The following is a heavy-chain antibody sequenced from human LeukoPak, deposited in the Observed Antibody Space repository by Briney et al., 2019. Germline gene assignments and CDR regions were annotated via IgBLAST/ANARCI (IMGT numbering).Heavy chain of an antibody. J-gene: IGHJ6*03. D-gene: IGHD3-10*01. CDR3: ARDSPYRGSYYYCYMDV. CDR1: GFTFSSYE. V-gene: IGHV3-48*03. CDR2: ISSSGSTI. Sequence: GGSLRLSCAASGFTFSSYEMNWVRQAPGKGLEWVSYISSSGSTIYYADSVKGRFTISRDNAKNSLYLQMNSLRAEDTAVYYCARDSPYRGSYYYCYMDVWGKGTTVTVSS.